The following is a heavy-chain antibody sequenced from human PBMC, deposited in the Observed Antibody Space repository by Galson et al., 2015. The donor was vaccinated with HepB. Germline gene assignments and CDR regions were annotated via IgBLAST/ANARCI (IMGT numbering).Heavy chain of an antibody. J-gene: IGHJ4*02. CDR3: ARGAGRGVDY. CDR1: GDSVSSNSAA. Sequence: CAISGDSVSSNSAAWNWIRRSPSRGPEWLGRTYYRSKWYNDYAVSVKSRITIDPDTSKNQFSLQLNSVSPEDTAVYYCARGAGRGVDYWGQGTLVTVSS. D-gene: IGHD6-19*01. V-gene: IGHV6-1*01. CDR2: TYYRSKWYN.